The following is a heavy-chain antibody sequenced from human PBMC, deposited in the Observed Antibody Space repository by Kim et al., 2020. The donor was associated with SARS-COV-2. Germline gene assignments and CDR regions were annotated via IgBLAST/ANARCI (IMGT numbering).Heavy chain of an antibody. CDR2: IYYSGST. Sequence: SETLSLTCTVSGGSISSYYWSWIRQPPGKGLEWIGYIYYSGSTNYNPSLKSRVTITVDTSKNQFSLKLSTVTAADTAVYYCARDTVRDYFGSESLNAFH. CDR1: GGSISSYY. V-gene: IGHV4-59*01. CDR3: ARDTVRDYFGSESLNAFH. D-gene: IGHD3-10*01. J-gene: IGHJ3*02.